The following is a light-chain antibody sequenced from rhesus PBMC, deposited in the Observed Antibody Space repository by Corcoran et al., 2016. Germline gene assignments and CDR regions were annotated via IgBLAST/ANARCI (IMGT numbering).Light chain of an antibody. CDR2: GAS. CDR1: QAISNF. V-gene: IGKV1-25*01. Sequence: DIQMTQSPSSLSASVGDRVTITCRASQAISNFLAWYQQKPGRAPKLLIYGASTVQSGVPTRFSGRGAGTDFTITVSNLQPEDFATYYCQQHNSFPLTFGGGTKVEVK. CDR3: QQHNSFPLT. J-gene: IGKJ4*01.